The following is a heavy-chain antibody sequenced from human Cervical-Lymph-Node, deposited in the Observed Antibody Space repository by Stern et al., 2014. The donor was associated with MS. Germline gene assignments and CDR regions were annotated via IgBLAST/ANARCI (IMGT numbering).Heavy chain of an antibody. J-gene: IGHJ6*02. CDR1: GYTLNDLS. D-gene: IGHD6-19*01. Sequence: QVQLVQSGAEVKKPGASVKVSCKVSGYTLNDLSLHWVRQAPGEGLEWIGGSSPEDGETSFAQGLQGRVTVTEDTSPDTAYMELSSLRSEDTAVYYCASAVTGLNYYFHALDVWGQGTTVTVTS. CDR2: SSPEDGET. V-gene: IGHV1-24*01. CDR3: ASAVTGLNYYFHALDV.